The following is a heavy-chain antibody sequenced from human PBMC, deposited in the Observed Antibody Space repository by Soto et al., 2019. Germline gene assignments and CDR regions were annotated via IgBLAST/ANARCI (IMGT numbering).Heavy chain of an antibody. CDR2: INPSSGGT. Sequence: KVSCTASGYPFTGPYSYWVRHAPGQGLEWMGWINPSSGGTEFAEKFQGRVTVTRDTSIRTVFLELNSLTSDDTGVYFCARDFRTYSDGVDVWGQGTGVTVSS. J-gene: IGHJ6*02. CDR1: GYPFTGPY. D-gene: IGHD4-4*01. V-gene: IGHV1-2*02. CDR3: ARDFRTYSDGVDV.